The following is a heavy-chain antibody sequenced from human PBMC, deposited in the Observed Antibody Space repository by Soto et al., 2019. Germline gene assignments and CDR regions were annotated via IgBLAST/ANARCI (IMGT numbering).Heavy chain of an antibody. CDR2: INDSGST. D-gene: IGHD6-6*01. V-gene: IGHV4-34*01. Sequence: SETLSLTCAVYGGSFSGYYWSWIRQPPGKGLEWIGEINDSGSTNYNPSLKSRVTISVDTSKNQFSLKLSSVTAADTAVYYCASIAARGDYWGQGTLVTVSS. J-gene: IGHJ4*02. CDR1: GGSFSGYY. CDR3: ASIAARGDY.